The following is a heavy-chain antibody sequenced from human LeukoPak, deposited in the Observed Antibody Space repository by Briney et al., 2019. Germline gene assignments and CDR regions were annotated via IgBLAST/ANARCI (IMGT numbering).Heavy chain of an antibody. J-gene: IGHJ6*03. V-gene: IGHV1-24*01. CDR3: ATGTDTAMANYYYYMDV. D-gene: IGHD5-18*01. CDR2: FDPEDGET. CDR1: GYTFTNYD. Sequence: ASVKVSCKASGYTFTNYDVNWVRQATGKGLEWMGGFDPEDGETIYAQKFQGRVTMTEDTSTDTAYMELSSLRSEDTAVYYCATGTDTAMANYYYYMDVWGKGTTVTVSS.